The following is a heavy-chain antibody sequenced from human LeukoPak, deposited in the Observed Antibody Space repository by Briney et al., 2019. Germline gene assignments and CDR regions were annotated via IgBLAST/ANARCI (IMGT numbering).Heavy chain of an antibody. V-gene: IGHV1-2*06. CDR2: INPNSGGT. Sequence: ASVKVSCKASGYTFTGYYMHWVRQAPGQGLEWMGRINPNSGGTNYAQKFQGRVTMTRDTSISIAYMELSRLRSDDTAVYYCARANYYDSSGYYYDVAFDIWGQGTMVTVSS. D-gene: IGHD3-22*01. CDR3: ARANYYDSSGYYYDVAFDI. J-gene: IGHJ3*02. CDR1: GYTFTGYY.